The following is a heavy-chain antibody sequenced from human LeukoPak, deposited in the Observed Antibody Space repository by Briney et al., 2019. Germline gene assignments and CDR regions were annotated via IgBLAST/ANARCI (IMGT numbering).Heavy chain of an antibody. Sequence: AETLSLTCTVSGGSISTYYWSWIRQPPGKGLEWIGYISYSGNTNYNPSLKSRVSLSVDTSKTQFSLRLSSVTAADTAVYYCAADYGDPDTLDYWGQGTLVTVSS. V-gene: IGHV4-59*01. D-gene: IGHD4/OR15-4a*01. CDR1: GGSISTYY. CDR2: ISYSGNT. CDR3: AADYGDPDTLDY. J-gene: IGHJ4*03.